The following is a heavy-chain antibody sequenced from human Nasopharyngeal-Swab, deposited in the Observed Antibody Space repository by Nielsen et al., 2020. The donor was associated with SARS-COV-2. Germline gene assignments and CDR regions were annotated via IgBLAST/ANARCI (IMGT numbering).Heavy chain of an antibody. D-gene: IGHD5-18*01. Sequence: VCLAPGRGVEWVSAISGSGGSTYYADSVKGRFTISRDNSKNTLYLQMNSLRAEDTAVYYCAKMAGRGYSYGDFEGYFDYWGQGTLVTVSS. CDR3: AKMAGRGYSYGDFEGYFDY. J-gene: IGHJ4*02. V-gene: IGHV3-23*01. CDR2: ISGSGGST.